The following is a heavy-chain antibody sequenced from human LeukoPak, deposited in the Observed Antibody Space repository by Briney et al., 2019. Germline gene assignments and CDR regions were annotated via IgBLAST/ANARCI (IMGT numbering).Heavy chain of an antibody. CDR1: GGSFSGYY. J-gene: IGHJ4*02. Sequence: PSETLSLTCAVYGGSFSGYYWXWIRQPPGKXXXXXXXXNHSGSXXYXPSLKSRVTISVDTSKNQFSLKLGSVTAADTAVYYCARSDQQEYTSGYYFDYWGQGTLVTVSS. D-gene: IGHD3-22*01. CDR3: ARSDQQEYTSGYYFDY. CDR2: XNHSGSX. V-gene: IGHV4-34*01.